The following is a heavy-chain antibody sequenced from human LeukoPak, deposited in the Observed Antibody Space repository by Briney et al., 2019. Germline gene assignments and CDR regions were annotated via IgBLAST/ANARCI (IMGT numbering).Heavy chain of an antibody. V-gene: IGHV4-39*07. CDR3: ARDQSLTMLAD. J-gene: IGHJ4*02. CDR2: INYSGST. Sequence: PSETLSLTCTVSGGSISSSSYYWGWIRQPPGKGLEWIGSINYSGSTYYNPSLKSRVTISVDASKNQFSLKVSSVTAADTAVYYCARDQSLTMLADWGQGALVTVSS. D-gene: IGHD3-10*01. CDR1: GGSISSSSYY.